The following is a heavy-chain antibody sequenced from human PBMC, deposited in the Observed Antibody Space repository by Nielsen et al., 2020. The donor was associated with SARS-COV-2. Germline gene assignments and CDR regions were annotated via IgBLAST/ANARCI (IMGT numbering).Heavy chain of an antibody. J-gene: IGHJ5*02. CDR3: ARERTIFGVVRVGWFDP. CDR2: IYTSGST. D-gene: IGHD3-3*01. CDR1: GGSISSYY. Sequence: SETLSLTCTVSGGSISSYYWSWIRQPAGKGLEWIGRIYTSGSTNYNPSLKSRVTMSVDTSKNQFSLKLSSVTAADTAVYYCARERTIFGVVRVGWFDPWGQGTLVTVSS. V-gene: IGHV4-4*07.